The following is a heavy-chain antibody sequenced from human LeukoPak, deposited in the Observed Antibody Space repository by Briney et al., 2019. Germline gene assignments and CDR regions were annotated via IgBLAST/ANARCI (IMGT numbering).Heavy chain of an antibody. V-gene: IGHV1-8*01. D-gene: IGHD5-24*01. CDR1: GYTFTSYD. J-gene: IGHJ6*03. Sequence: SSVKVSCKASGYTFTSYDINWVRQATGQGLEWMGWMNPNSGNTGYAQKLQGRVTMTRNTSISTAYMELSSLRSEDTAVYYCARWMATIEQYYYYYMDVWGKGTTVTVSS. CDR3: ARWMATIEQYYYYYMDV. CDR2: MNPNSGNT.